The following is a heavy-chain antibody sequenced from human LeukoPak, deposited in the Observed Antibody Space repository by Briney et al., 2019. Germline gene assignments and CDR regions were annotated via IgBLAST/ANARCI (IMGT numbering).Heavy chain of an antibody. CDR1: EFTFRSHV. V-gene: IGHV3-23*01. CDR3: ASLRLVSGSYSDFDY. CDR2: IVGSGSTT. J-gene: IGHJ4*02. D-gene: IGHD1-26*01. Sequence: GGSPRLSCAASEFTFRSHVMSWVRQAPGKGLEWVSAIVGSGSTTHYADSVKGRFTISRDNSKNTLYLQMNSLRAEDTAVYYCASLRLVSGSYSDFDYWGQGTLVTVSS.